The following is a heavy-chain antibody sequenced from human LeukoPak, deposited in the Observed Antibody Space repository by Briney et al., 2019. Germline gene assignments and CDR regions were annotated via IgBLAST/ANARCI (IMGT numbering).Heavy chain of an antibody. CDR1: GFIFNNYA. Sequence: GGSLRLSCAGSGFIFNNYAMHWVRQPPGKGLEWVSGISWNSGSIDYADSVKGRFTISRDNAKNSLYLQMNSLSVEDTAFYYCAKDNRRHYTSGPNPDSLHWGQGALVTVSS. CDR2: ISWNSGSI. J-gene: IGHJ4*02. CDR3: AKDNRRHYTSGPNPDSLH. D-gene: IGHD6-19*01. V-gene: IGHV3-9*01.